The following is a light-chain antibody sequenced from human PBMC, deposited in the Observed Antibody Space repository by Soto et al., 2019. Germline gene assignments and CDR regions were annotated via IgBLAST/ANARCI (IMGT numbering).Light chain of an antibody. V-gene: IGLV2-14*01. CDR1: SSDVGDYDY. J-gene: IGLJ2*01. CDR3: GSYTSSSTVV. Sequence: QSALTQPASVSGSPGQSITISCTGTSSDVGDYDYVSWYQHHPGKAPKLMIYEVSNRPSGVSNRFSGSKSGNTASLTISGLQAEDEADYYCGSYTSSSTVVFGGGTKLTVL. CDR2: EVS.